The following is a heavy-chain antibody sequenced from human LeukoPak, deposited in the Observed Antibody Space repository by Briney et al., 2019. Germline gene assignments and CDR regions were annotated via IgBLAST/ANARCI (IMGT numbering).Heavy chain of an antibody. V-gene: IGHV3-53*01. CDR3: ARGVEPLAANTLAY. CDR1: GFTVITND. Sequence: LSGGSLRLSCAASGFTVITNDMTWVRQAPGKGLEWVSVLYSDGNTKYADSVQGRFTISRDNSKNTLYLEMNSLSPDDTAVYYCARGVEPLAANTLAYWGQGTLVTVS. D-gene: IGHD1-14*01. J-gene: IGHJ4*02. CDR2: LYSDGNT.